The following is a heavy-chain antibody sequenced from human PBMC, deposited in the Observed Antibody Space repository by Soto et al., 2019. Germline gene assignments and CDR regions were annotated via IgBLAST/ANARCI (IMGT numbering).Heavy chain of an antibody. Sequence: NLPETLSLTCTVSGGSISSYYWSWIRQPPGKGLEWIGYIYYSGSTNYNPSLKSRVTISVDTSKNQFSLKLSSVTAADTAVYYCARYGPSITGTTSFDYWGQGTLVTVSS. CDR3: ARYGPSITGTTSFDY. J-gene: IGHJ4*02. V-gene: IGHV4-59*01. CDR1: GGSISSYY. CDR2: IYYSGST. D-gene: IGHD1-7*01.